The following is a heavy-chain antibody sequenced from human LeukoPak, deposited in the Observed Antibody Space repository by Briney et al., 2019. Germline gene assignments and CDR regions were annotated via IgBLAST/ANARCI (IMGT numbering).Heavy chain of an antibody. CDR1: GGIFNSYA. V-gene: IGHV1-69*13. D-gene: IGHD3-10*01. Sequence: SVKVSCKTSGGIFNSYAISWVRQAPGQGLEWLGGIIPIFETANYAQKFQGRVTISADESTSTAYMELSSLRSEDTATYYCARGRQEVRGLFMTPYYYYDMHVWGKGTTVTVSS. J-gene: IGHJ6*04. CDR3: ARGRQEVRGLFMTPYYYYDMHV. CDR2: IIPIFETA.